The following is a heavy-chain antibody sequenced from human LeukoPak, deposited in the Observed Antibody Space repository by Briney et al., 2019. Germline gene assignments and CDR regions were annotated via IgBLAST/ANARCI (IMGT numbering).Heavy chain of an antibody. J-gene: IGHJ4*02. CDR3: ARAEYYDSSGYSDY. D-gene: IGHD3-22*01. CDR1: GFTFSSYG. CDR2: MSYDGSNK. V-gene: IGHV3-30*03. Sequence: GGSLRLSCAASGFTFSSYGMHWVRQAPGKGLEWVAVMSYDGSNKYYADSVKGRFTISRDNSKNTLYLQMNSLRAEDTAVYYCARAEYYDSSGYSDYWGQGTLVTVSS.